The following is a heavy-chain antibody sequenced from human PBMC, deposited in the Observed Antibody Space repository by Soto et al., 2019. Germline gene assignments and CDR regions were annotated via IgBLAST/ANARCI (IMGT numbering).Heavy chain of an antibody. V-gene: IGHV1-69*13. Sequence: GASVKVSCKASGGTFSSYAISWVRQAPGQGLEWMGGIIPIFGTANYAQKFQGRVTITADESTSTAYMELSSLRSEDTAVYYCARAVEVAGNGPYYYYGMDVWGQGTTVTVYS. CDR2: IIPIFGTA. CDR1: GGTFSSYA. CDR3: ARAVEVAGNGPYYYYGMDV. D-gene: IGHD6-19*01. J-gene: IGHJ6*02.